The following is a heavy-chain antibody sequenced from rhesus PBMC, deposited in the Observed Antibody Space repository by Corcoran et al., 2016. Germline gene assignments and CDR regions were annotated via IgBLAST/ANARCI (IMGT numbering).Heavy chain of an antibody. CDR2: VDPEDGEA. CDR3: ATRRIATTGILFDY. CDR1: GYTFTDYY. D-gene: IGHD6-31*01. J-gene: IGHJ4*01. V-gene: IGHV1-111*02. Sequence: EVQLVQSGAEVKKPGASVKISCKASGYTFTDYYLHGARQAPGTGLEWMGRVDPEDGEATHAQKFQDRVTITADTSTDTAYMELSSLRSEDTAVYYCATRRIATTGILFDYWGQGVLVTVSS.